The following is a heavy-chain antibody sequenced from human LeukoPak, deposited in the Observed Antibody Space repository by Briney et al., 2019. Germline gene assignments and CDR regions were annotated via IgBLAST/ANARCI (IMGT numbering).Heavy chain of an antibody. Sequence: GGSLRLSRSASGFTFSSYTMTWVRQAPGKGLEWVSSFSASGSPYYADSVKGRFTISRDNAKNSLYLQMNSLRAEDTAVYYCARDSSEMSYNYYYYYMDVWGKGTTVTVSS. CDR3: ARDSSEMSYNYYYYYMDV. CDR1: GFTFSSYT. D-gene: IGHD2-2*01. V-gene: IGHV3-48*01. CDR2: FSASGSP. J-gene: IGHJ6*03.